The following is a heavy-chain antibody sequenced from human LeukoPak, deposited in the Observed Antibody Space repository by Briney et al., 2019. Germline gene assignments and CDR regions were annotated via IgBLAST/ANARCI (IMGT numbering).Heavy chain of an antibody. D-gene: IGHD3-3*01. CDR1: GGSISSGSYY. Sequence: SQTLSLTCTVSGGSISSGSYYRSWIRQPAGKGLEWIGRIYTSGSTNYNPYLKSRVTISVDTSKDQFSLKLSSVTAADTAVYYCARDRYYDFWSGYYTAWFDPWGQGTLVTVSS. CDR2: IYTSGST. V-gene: IGHV4-61*02. J-gene: IGHJ5*02. CDR3: ARDRYYDFWSGYYTAWFDP.